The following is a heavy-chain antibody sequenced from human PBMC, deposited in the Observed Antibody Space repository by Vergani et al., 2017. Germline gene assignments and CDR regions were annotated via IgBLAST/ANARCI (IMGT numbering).Heavy chain of an antibody. V-gene: IGHV3-21*01. J-gene: IGHJ4*02. CDR1: GFSLSTYT. Sequence: EVQLVESGGGLVNPGGCLTLSCVASGFSLSTYTFNWVRQAPGGGLEWVSSLNKNTYYIYYADSVKGRFTISRDNAKNSLFLQMSSLKVEDTGVYYCAEEMSKEGFDYWGQGTGSPSP. D-gene: IGHD4-11*01. CDR2: LNKNTYYI. CDR3: AEEMSKEGFDY.